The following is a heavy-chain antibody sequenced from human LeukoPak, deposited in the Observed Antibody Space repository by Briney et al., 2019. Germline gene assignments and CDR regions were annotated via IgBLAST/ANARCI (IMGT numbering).Heavy chain of an antibody. J-gene: IGHJ3*02. CDR3: ARKKPDPYYYDSSGYIANSRQRNELDAFDI. CDR1: GYTFTSYD. D-gene: IGHD3-22*01. Sequence: GASVKVSCKASGYTFTSYDINWGPQAPGQGLEWMGEIIPIFGTANYTQKFQGRVTITTDESTSTAYMELSSLRSEDTAAYYCARKKPDPYYYDSSGYIANSRQRNELDAFDIWGQGTMVTVSS. CDR2: IIPIFGTA. V-gene: IGHV1-69*05.